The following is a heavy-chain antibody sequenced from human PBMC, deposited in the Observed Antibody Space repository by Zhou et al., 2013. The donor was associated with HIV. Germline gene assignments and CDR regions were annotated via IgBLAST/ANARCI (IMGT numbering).Heavy chain of an antibody. V-gene: IGHV1-69*05. CDR2: IIPIFGPA. Sequence: QVQLVQSGAEVKKPGSSVKVSCKASGGTFSSHVITWVRQAPGQGLEWMGGIIPIFGPANYAQKFQGRVTVTTDESTSTAYMELSSLRSEDTAVYYCARGQSIAARALGYYYMDVWGKGTTVTVSS. CDR1: GGTFSSHV. CDR3: ARGQSIAARALGYYYMDV. D-gene: IGHD6-6*01. J-gene: IGHJ6*03.